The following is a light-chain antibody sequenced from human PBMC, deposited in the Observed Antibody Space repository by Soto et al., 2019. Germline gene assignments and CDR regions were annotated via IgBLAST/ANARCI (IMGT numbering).Light chain of an antibody. CDR1: QTVTGSY. V-gene: IGKV3-20*01. CDR3: QQYSDSPRT. CDR2: AAS. Sequence: ENVLRQSPGTLSLSPGERATLSCRASQTVTGSYLAWYQQKPGQTPNLLIYAASTRATGIPDRFSASGSGTDFTLTITRLEPEDFAVYYCQQYSDSPRTFGQGTKVDIK. J-gene: IGKJ1*01.